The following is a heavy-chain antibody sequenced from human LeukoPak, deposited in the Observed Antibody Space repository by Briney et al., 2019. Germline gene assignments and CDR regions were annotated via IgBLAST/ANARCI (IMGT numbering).Heavy chain of an antibody. D-gene: IGHD3-10*01. J-gene: IGHJ5*02. CDR1: GFTFSSYS. V-gene: IGHV3-48*01. CDR2: ISSSSSTI. CDR3: ARLLWFGESWFDP. Sequence: PGGSLRLSCVASGFTFSSYSMNWVRQAPGKGLEWVSYISSSSSTIYYADSVKGRFTISRDNAKNSLYLQMNSLRGEDTAVYYCARLLWFGESWFDPWGQGTPVTVSS.